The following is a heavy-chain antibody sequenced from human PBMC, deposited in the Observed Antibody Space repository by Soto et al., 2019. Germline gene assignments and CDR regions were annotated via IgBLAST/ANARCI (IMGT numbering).Heavy chain of an antibody. D-gene: IGHD2-2*02. J-gene: IGHJ6*03. CDR1: GGSISSYY. CDR2: IYYSGST. Sequence: SENLSLTCTVSGGSISSYYWSWIRQPPGKGLEWIGYIYYSGSTNYNPSLKSRVTISVDTSKNQFSLKLSSVTAADTAVYYCARHGTGGGVPAAIGIYYYYYMDVWGKGTTVTVSS. CDR3: ARHGTGGGVPAAIGIYYYYYMDV. V-gene: IGHV4-59*08.